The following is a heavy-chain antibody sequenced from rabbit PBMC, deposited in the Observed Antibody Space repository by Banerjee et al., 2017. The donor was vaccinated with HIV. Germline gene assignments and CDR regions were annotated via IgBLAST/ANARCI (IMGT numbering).Heavy chain of an antibody. D-gene: IGHD1-1*01. CDR3: ARDLPISGGYSFDL. J-gene: IGHJ4*01. CDR2: IYTGSGST. CDR1: GFSLSSSYN. V-gene: IGHV1S40*01. Sequence: QSLDESGGDLVKPGASLTLTCTASGFSLSSSYNMCWVRQAPGKGLEWIACIYTGSGSTYYASWAQGRFTISKTSSTTVTLQMTSLTAADTATYFCARDLPISGGYSFDLWGQGTLVTVS.